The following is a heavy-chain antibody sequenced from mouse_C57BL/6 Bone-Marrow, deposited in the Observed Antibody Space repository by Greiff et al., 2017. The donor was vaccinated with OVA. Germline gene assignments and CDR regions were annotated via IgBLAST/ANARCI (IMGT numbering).Heavy chain of an antibody. J-gene: IGHJ4*01. V-gene: IGHV14-3*01. CDR1: GFNIKNTY. D-gene: IGHD1-1*01. CDR2: IDPANDNT. CDR3: ARGNFGSSFYAMDY. Sequence: EVQLQQSVAELVRPGASVKLSCTASGFNIKNTYMHWVKQRPEQGLEWIGRIDPANDNTKYAPKFQGKATMTADTSSNTAYLQLSSLSSEDTVVYCCARGNFGSSFYAMDYWGQGTSVTVSS.